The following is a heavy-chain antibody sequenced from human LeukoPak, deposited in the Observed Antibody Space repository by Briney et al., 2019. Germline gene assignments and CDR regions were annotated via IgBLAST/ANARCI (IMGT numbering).Heavy chain of an antibody. CDR2: ISVYNGNT. J-gene: IGHJ3*02. Sequence: GASVKVSCKASGYTFTNFGISWARQAPGQGLEWMGWISVYNGNTNYAQKLQGRVTMTTDTSTSTAYMELRSLRSDDTAVYYCARVGYIGAFDIWGQGTMVTVSS. CDR3: ARVGYIGAFDI. CDR1: GYTFTNFG. D-gene: IGHD1-26*01. V-gene: IGHV1-18*01.